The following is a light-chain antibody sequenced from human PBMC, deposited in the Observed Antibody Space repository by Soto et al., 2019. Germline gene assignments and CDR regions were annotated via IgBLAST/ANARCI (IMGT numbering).Light chain of an antibody. V-gene: IGKV3-15*01. CDR1: QSVGSN. CDR3: QQYNNWPPM. Sequence: DIVMTQSPATLSVSPGDGATLSCRASQSVGSNLAWYQQKPGQPPRLLISGASTRATGIPARFSGSGSGTEFTLTISSLQSEDFAVYYCQQYNNWPPMFGQGTKVDIK. J-gene: IGKJ1*01. CDR2: GAS.